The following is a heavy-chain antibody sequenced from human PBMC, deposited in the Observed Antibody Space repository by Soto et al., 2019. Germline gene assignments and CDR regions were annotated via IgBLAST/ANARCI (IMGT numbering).Heavy chain of an antibody. Sequence: PGGSLRLSCAASGLTFSSYGMHWVRQAPGKGLEWVAVISYDGSNKYYADSVKGRFTISRDNSKNTLYLQMNSLRAEDTAVYYCAKDLMYSSSWPDYWGQGTLVTVSS. D-gene: IGHD6-13*01. CDR2: ISYDGSNK. J-gene: IGHJ4*02. V-gene: IGHV3-30*18. CDR1: GLTFSSYG. CDR3: AKDLMYSSSWPDY.